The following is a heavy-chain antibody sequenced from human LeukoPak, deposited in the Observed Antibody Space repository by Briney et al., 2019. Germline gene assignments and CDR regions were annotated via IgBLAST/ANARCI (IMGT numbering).Heavy chain of an antibody. Sequence: SETLSLTCTVSGGSISSYYWSWIRQPAGKGLEWIGRIYTSGSTNYNPSLKSRVTMSVDTSKNQFSLKLSPVTAADTAVYYCARGRPDYDAFDIWGQGTMVTVSS. J-gene: IGHJ3*02. D-gene: IGHD6-6*01. CDR1: GGSISSYY. CDR2: IYTSGST. V-gene: IGHV4-4*07. CDR3: ARGRPDYDAFDI.